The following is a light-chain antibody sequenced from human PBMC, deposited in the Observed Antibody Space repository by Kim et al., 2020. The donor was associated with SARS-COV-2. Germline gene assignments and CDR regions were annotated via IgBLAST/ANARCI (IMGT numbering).Light chain of an antibody. V-gene: IGLV1-40*01. J-gene: IGLJ3*02. CDR2: GNS. Sequence: RGNISCTGSSSNIGAGYDVHWYQQLPGTAPKLLIYGNSNRPSGVPDRFSGSKSGTSASLAITGLQAEDEADYYCQSYDSSLSGGVFGGGTKLTVL. CDR3: QSYDSSLSGGV. CDR1: SSNIGAGYD.